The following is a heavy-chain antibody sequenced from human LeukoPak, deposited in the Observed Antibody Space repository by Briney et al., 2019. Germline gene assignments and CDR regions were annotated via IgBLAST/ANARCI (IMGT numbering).Heavy chain of an antibody. Sequence: SQTLSLTCTVSGGSISSGGYYWSWIRQHPGKGLEWIGYIYYSGSTYYNPSLKSRVTISVDTSKNQFSLKLSSVTAADTAIYYCARAVSGRFDYWGQGTLVTVSS. CDR3: ARAVSGRFDY. J-gene: IGHJ4*02. D-gene: IGHD6-19*01. CDR1: GGSISSGGYY. CDR2: IYYSGST. V-gene: IGHV4-31*03.